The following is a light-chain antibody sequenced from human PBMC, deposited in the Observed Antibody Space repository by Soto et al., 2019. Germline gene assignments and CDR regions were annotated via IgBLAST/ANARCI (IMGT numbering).Light chain of an antibody. CDR3: AAWDDSLSGWV. V-gene: IGLV2-8*01. CDR2: DVN. J-gene: IGLJ3*02. CDR1: SSDIGAYNY. Sequence: QSVLTQPPSASGSPGQSVTISCTGTSSDIGAYNYVSWYQHHPGNAPKLIIYDVNKRPSGVPDRFSGSKSGNTASLTVSGLQTEDEGDYYCAAWDDSLSGWVFGGGTKVTVL.